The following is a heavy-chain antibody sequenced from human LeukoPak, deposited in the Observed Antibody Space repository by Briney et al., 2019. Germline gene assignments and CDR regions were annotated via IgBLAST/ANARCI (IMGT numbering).Heavy chain of an antibody. D-gene: IGHD3-22*01. CDR1: GGSISSGDYY. J-gene: IGHJ4*02. CDR2: IYYSGST. Sequence: PSETLSLTCTVSGGSISSGDYYWSWIRQPPGKGLEWIGYIYYSGSTYYNPSLKSRVTISVDKSKNQFSLKLSSVTAADTAVYYCAMVGYYDSSGYSVWGQGTLVTVSS. V-gene: IGHV4-30-4*01. CDR3: AMVGYYDSSGYSV.